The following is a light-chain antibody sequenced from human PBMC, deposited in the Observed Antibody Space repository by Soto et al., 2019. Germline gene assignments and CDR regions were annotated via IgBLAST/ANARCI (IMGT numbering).Light chain of an antibody. V-gene: IGKV1-5*01. CDR2: DAS. CDR3: QQYNSYLCT. J-gene: IGKJ1*01. CDR1: QSISIW. Sequence: DIQMTQSPSTLSSSVGARVTITCRASQSISIWLAWYQQKSGKAPKVLIYDASRLESGVPSRFSGSGSGTEFTLTISSLQPADFATYYCQQYNSYLCTFGEGTKVDIK.